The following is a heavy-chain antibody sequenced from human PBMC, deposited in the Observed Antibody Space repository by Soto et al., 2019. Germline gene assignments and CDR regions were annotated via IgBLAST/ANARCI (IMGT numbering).Heavy chain of an antibody. V-gene: IGHV1-69*06. D-gene: IGHD3-9*01. CDR1: GGTFSSYA. CDR2: IIPIVGTA. CDR3: ASEQARYFDCLLPGGHWFDP. Sequence: SVKVSCKASGGTFSSYAISWVRQAPGQGLEWMGGIIPIVGTANYAQKFQDRVTITADKSTSTAYMELSSLRSEDTAVYYCASEQARYFDCLLPGGHWFDPWGQGTLVTVSS. J-gene: IGHJ5*02.